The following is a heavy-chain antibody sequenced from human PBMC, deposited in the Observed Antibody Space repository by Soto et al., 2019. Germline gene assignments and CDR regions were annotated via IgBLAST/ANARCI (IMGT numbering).Heavy chain of an antibody. CDR2: IWYDGSNK. Sequence: GGSLRLSCAASGFTFSSYGMHWVRQAPGKGLEWVAVIWYDGSNKYYADSVKGRFTISRDNSKNTLYLQMNSLRAEDTAVYYCARDRSYYDFWRGPIFDYWGQGTLVTVSS. V-gene: IGHV3-33*01. D-gene: IGHD3-3*01. J-gene: IGHJ4*02. CDR3: ARDRSYYDFWRGPIFDY. CDR1: GFTFSSYG.